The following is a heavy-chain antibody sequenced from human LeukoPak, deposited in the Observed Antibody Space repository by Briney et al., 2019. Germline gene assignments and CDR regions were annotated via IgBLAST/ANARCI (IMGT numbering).Heavy chain of an antibody. V-gene: IGHV1-3*01. CDR1: GYAFTSYA. CDR3: ARSFNIMGAGQGGY. Sequence: GASVKVSCKASGYAFTSYAIHWVRQAPGQRLEWMGWINAGNDRTKYSQKFQGRVTITRNTSASAAYMELSSLRSEDTAVYYCARSFNIMGAGQGGYWGQGTLVTVSS. J-gene: IGHJ4*02. CDR2: INAGNDRT. D-gene: IGHD1-26*01.